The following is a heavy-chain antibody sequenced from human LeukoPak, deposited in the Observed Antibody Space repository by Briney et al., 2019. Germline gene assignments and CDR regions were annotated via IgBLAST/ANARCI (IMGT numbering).Heavy chain of an antibody. CDR3: ARDSQIRLLLNDYDVFDV. D-gene: IGHD2-21*02. V-gene: IGHV4-61*02. J-gene: IGHJ3*01. CDR2: IYTSGST. CDR1: GGSISSGSYY. Sequence: SQTLSLTCTVSGGSISSGSYYWSWIRQPAGKGLEWIGRIYTSGSTNYNPSLKSRVTISVDTSKNQFSLKLNSMTAADTAVYYCARDSQIRLLLNDYDVFDVWGQGTVVTVSS.